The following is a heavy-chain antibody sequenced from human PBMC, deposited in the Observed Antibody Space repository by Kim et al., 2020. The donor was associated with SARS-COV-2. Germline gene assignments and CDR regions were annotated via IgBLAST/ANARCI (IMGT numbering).Heavy chain of an antibody. J-gene: IGHJ4*02. CDR3: ARQEYSSSWYSFDNSFDY. Sequence: GGSLRLSCAASGFTFSSYWMSWVRQAPGKGLEWVANIKQDGSEKYYVDSVKGRFTISRDNAKNSLYLQMNSLRAEDTAVYYCARQEYSSSWYSFDNSFDYWGQGTLVTVSS. V-gene: IGHV3-7*01. D-gene: IGHD6-13*01. CDR1: GFTFSSYW. CDR2: IKQDGSEK.